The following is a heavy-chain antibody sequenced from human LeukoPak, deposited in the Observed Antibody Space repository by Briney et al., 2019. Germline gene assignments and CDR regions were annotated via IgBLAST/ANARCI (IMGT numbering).Heavy chain of an antibody. CDR2: IYSSGST. V-gene: IGHV4-4*07. CDR3: ARDPDSSSWHDY. Sequence: QVQLQESGPGLVKPSQTLSLTCTVSGGSISSYYWSWIRQPAGKGLEWMGRIYSSGSTNYNPSLKSRVTMSVDMSKNQFSLKLSSVTAADTAVYYCARDPDSSSWHDYWGQGTLVTVSS. D-gene: IGHD6-13*01. J-gene: IGHJ4*02. CDR1: GGSISSYY.